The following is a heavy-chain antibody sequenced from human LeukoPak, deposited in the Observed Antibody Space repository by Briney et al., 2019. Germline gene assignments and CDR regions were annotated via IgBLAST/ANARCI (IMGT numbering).Heavy chain of an antibody. Sequence: GGSLRLSCAVSGFTLSRSWMSWVRQAPGKGLECVATINVDGSDKYYVDSVKGRFTISRDAAKNSLYLQMNSLRVEDTAVYHCANLGHSDWGQGTLVTVSS. V-gene: IGHV3-7*01. D-gene: IGHD5-18*01. CDR3: ANLGHSD. CDR2: INVDGSDK. CDR1: GFTLSRSW. J-gene: IGHJ4*02.